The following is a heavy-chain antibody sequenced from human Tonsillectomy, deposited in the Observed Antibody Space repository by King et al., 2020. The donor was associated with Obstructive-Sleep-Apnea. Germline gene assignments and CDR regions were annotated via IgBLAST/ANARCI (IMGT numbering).Heavy chain of an antibody. CDR1: GFTFSAYA. V-gene: IGHV3-23*04. J-gene: IGHJ4*02. Sequence: VQLVESGGGLVQTGGSLRLSCAASGFTFSAYAMNWVRQAPGKGLEWVSSISSNGGSTYYADSVKGRFTLSRDNSKNTLYLLMNSLRAEDTAVYYCAKALSSWYSDYPFDYWGQGTLVTVSS. CDR3: AKALSSWYSDYPFDY. CDR2: ISSNGGST. D-gene: IGHD6-13*01.